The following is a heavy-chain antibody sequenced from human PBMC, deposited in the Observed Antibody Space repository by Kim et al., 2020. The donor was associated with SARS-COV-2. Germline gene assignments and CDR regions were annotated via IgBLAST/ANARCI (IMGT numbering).Heavy chain of an antibody. CDR3: ASGDIVATIGLIAFDI. Sequence: SETLSLTCTVSGGSISSGGYYWSWIRQHPGKGLEWIGYIYYSGSTYYNPSLKSRVTISVDTSKNQFSLKLSSVTAADTAVYYCASGDIVATIGLIAFDIWGQGTMVTVSS. V-gene: IGHV4-31*03. D-gene: IGHD5-12*01. J-gene: IGHJ3*02. CDR1: GGSISSGGYY. CDR2: IYYSGST.